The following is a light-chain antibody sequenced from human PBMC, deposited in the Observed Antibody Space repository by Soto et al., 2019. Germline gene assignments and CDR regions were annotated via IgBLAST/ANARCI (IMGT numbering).Light chain of an antibody. CDR1: QGISSY. CDR2: AAS. J-gene: IGKJ4*01. CDR3: QQLNAYPHS. V-gene: IGKV1-8*01. Sequence: AIRMTQSPSSFSASTGDRVTITCRASQGISSYLAWYQQKPGKAPKLLIYAASTLQSGVPSRFSGSGSGTDFTLTISCLQSEDFATYYCQQLNAYPHSFGGGTKVDIK.